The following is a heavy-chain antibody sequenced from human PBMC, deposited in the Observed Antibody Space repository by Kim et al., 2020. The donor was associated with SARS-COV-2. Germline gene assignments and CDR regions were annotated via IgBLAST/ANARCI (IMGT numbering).Heavy chain of an antibody. CDR3: ARDQLAVASPEDYYYCGMDV. J-gene: IGHJ6*02. CDR2: IIPIFGTA. V-gene: IGHV1-69*13. CDR1: GGTFSSYA. Sequence: SVKVSCKASGGTFSSYAISWVRQAPGQGLEWMGGIIPIFGTANYAQKFQGRVTITADESTSTAYMELSSLRSEDTAVYYCARDQLAVASPEDYYYCGMDVWGQGTTVTVSS. D-gene: IGHD5-12*01.